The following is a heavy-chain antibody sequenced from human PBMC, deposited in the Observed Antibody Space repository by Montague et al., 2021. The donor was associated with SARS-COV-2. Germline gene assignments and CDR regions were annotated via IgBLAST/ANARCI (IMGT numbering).Heavy chain of an antibody. V-gene: IGHV2-70*11. CDR1: GFSLSTSGMC. CDR3: ARIVGVLLWFGESDYGMDV. J-gene: IGHJ6*02. Sequence: VKPTQTLTLTCTFSGFSLSTSGMCVSWIRQPPGKALEWLARIDWGDDKYYSTSLRTRLTISKDTSKNQVVLTMTNMDPVDTATYYCARIVGVLLWFGESDYGMDVWGQGTTVTVSS. D-gene: IGHD3-10*01. CDR2: IDWGDDK.